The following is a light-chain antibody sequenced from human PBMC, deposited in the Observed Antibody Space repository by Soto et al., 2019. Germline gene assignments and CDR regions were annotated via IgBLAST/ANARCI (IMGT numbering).Light chain of an antibody. V-gene: IGLV2-14*03. CDR3: YSHRSSSTLCV. CDR2: DVN. CDR1: RSDVGGHNY. Sequence: QSVLTQPASVSGSPGQSITISCAGTRSDVGGHNYVSWYQQHPGKAPKLIIYDVNNRPSGVSNRFSGSKSGNTASLTIAGLQAEDEAGYFCYSHRSSSTLCVFGPGTKLTVL. J-gene: IGLJ1*01.